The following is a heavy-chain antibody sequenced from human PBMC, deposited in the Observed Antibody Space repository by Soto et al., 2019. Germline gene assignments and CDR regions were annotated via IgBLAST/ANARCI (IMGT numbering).Heavy chain of an antibody. CDR3: ARTRGHIVVVPAATPYYYYGMDV. CDR1: GYTFTSYG. CDR2: ISGYNANT. V-gene: IGHV1-18*01. D-gene: IGHD2-2*01. J-gene: IGHJ6*02. Sequence: QVQLVQSGAEVKKPGASVKVSCKASGYTFTSYGISWVRQAPGQGLEWMGWISGYNANTNYAQKLQSRGTQTTHTSTRTAYTELRSLGSHDTAVYSCARTRGHIVVVPAATPYYYYGMDVWGQATTVTVSS.